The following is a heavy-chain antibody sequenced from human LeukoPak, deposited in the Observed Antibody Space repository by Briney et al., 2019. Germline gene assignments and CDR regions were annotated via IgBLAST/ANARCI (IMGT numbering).Heavy chain of an antibody. Sequence: PGGSLRLSCAASGFTFSSYGMHWVRQAPGKGLEWVAVIWYDGSNKYYADSVKGRFTISRDNSKNTLYLQMNSLRAEDTAVYYCXXXSHPYYYDSSGYXKXPXXYW. D-gene: IGHD3-22*01. J-gene: IGHJ4*01. CDR2: IWYDGSNK. CDR3: XXXSHPYYYDSSGYXKXPXXY. CDR1: GFTFSSYG. V-gene: IGHV3-33*06.